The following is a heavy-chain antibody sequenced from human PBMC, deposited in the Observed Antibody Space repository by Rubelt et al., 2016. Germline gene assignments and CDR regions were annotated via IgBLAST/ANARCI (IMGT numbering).Heavy chain of an antibody. J-gene: IGHJ4*02. Sequence: QVTLRESGPALVKPTQTLTLTCTFSGFSLSTSGMCVSWIRQPPGKALEWLALIDWDDDKYYSTSLKTRLTISKDTPKNQVVLTMTNLDPVDTATYYCERGRSYGVELDYWGQGTLVTVSS. D-gene: IGHD5-18*01. V-gene: IGHV2-70*01. CDR1: GFSLSTSGMC. CDR3: ERGRSYGVELDY. CDR2: IDWDDDK.